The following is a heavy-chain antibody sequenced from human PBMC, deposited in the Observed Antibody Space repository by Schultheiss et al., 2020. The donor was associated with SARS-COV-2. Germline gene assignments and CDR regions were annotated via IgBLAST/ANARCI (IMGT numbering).Heavy chain of an antibody. CDR1: GFTFSDYY. D-gene: IGHD6-13*01. J-gene: IGHJ4*02. CDR3: ARSSSWGPVGY. CDR2: IYYSGST. Sequence: LRLSCAASGFTFSDYYMSWIRQAPGKGLEWIGYIYYSGSTYYNPSLKSRVTISVDTSKNQFSLKLSSVTAADTAVYYCARSSSWGPVGYWGQGTLVTVSS. V-gene: IGHV4-30-4*08.